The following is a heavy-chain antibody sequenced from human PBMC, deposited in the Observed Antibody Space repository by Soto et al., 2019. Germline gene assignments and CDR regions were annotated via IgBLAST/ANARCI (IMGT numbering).Heavy chain of an antibody. CDR3: AAEIASAGHY. Sequence: QLQLQESGPGLVRPSDTLSLTCTVSSGSISSSTYHWAWIRQAPGKGLEWIGSIYFSGATYYSPSLKTRVTLFVDTSQNLFSLKLSSVTAADTAVYYCAAEIASAGHYWGQEILVTVSS. CDR2: IYFSGAT. D-gene: IGHD6-13*01. J-gene: IGHJ4*02. CDR1: SGSISSSTYH. V-gene: IGHV4-39*01.